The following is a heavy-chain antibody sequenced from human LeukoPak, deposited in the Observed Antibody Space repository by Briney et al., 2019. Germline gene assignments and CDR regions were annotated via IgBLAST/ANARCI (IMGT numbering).Heavy chain of an antibody. V-gene: IGHV3-21*01. Sequence: GGSLRLSCAASGFTFSSYTMNWVRQAPGKGLEWVSSISYSGEYIYYADSVKGRFAISRDNAKNSLYLQMYTQRAEDTAVCYCARYFSSGYYPFDYWGQGTLVTVSS. CDR1: GFTFSSYT. CDR2: ISYSGEYI. J-gene: IGHJ4*02. D-gene: IGHD3-22*01. CDR3: ARYFSSGYYPFDY.